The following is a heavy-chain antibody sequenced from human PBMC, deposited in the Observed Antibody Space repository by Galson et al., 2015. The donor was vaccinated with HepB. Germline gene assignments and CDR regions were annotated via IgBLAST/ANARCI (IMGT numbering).Heavy chain of an antibody. CDR2: VSGSGTTT. CDR3: AKVDASGWRLIDY. Sequence: LRLSCAASGFTFSSYAISWVRQAPGKGLECVSSVSGSGTTTYHADSVKGRFTISRDNSQNTLYLQMNSLRAEDTAVYFCAKVDASGWRLIDYWGQGTLVTVSS. D-gene: IGHD6-19*01. V-gene: IGHV3-23*01. CDR1: GFTFSSYA. J-gene: IGHJ4*02.